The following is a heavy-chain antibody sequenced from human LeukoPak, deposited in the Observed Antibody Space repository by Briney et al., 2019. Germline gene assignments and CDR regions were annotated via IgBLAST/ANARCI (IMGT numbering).Heavy chain of an antibody. J-gene: IGHJ4*02. Sequence: GGSLRLSCTASGFTLSNYWMHWVRQAPGKGLMWVSRVNTDGRSTSYADSVKGRFTISRDNAKNTVYLQMSNLRVEDTAVYYCARELSSYDFWLWGQGTLVTVSS. CDR2: VNTDGRST. V-gene: IGHV3-74*01. D-gene: IGHD3-3*01. CDR1: GFTLSNYW. CDR3: ARELSSYDFWL.